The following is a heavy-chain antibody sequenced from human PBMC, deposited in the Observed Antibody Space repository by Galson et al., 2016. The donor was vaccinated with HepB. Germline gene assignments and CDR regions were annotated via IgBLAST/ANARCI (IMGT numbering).Heavy chain of an antibody. Sequence: SLRLSCAASGSAFSSYWMYWVRQPPGKGLVWVSRINSDGSRRTYADSVKGRFTISRDNARNTLYLQMDSLRAEDTAVYYCARGGYDGYEIDYWGQGTLVSVSS. CDR1: GSAFSSYW. CDR3: ARGGYDGYEIDY. D-gene: IGHD5-12*01. CDR2: INSDGSRR. J-gene: IGHJ4*02. V-gene: IGHV3-74*01.